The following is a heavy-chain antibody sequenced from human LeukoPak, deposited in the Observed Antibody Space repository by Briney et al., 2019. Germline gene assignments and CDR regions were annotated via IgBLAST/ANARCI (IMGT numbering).Heavy chain of an antibody. Sequence: PSETLSLTCTVSNGSVGSGGYSWSWIRQPPGKGLEWIGYVYHSGATYYNPSLKSRISIPMDRSKNQISLRLRSVTAADTAVYFCASSHCGGDCFSSVAFDFWGHGTMVTVSS. J-gene: IGHJ3*01. D-gene: IGHD2-21*02. CDR1: NGSVGSGGYS. CDR3: ASSHCGGDCFSSVAFDF. V-gene: IGHV4-30-2*01. CDR2: VYHSGAT.